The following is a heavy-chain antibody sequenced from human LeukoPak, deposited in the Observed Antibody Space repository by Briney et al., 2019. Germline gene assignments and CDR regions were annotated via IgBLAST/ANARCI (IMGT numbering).Heavy chain of an antibody. CDR3: ARSYYFDSGGYFSPYSY. CDR1: GYNFTTYW. J-gene: IGHJ4*02. CDR2: IYVGDSDT. D-gene: IGHD3-22*01. Sequence: GESLKISCKGSGYNFTTYWIAWVRQVSGKGLEWMGIIYVGDSDTRYSPSFQGQVTISADKSISTAYLQWSSLKASDTAMYYCARSYYFDSGGYFSPYSYWGQGTLVTVSS. V-gene: IGHV5-51*01.